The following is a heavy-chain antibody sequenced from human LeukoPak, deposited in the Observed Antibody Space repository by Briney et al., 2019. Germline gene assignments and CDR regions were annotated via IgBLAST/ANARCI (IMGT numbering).Heavy chain of an antibody. CDR1: GGSISSYY. V-gene: IGHV4-59*01. D-gene: IGHD3-10*01. CDR3: ARDRRGYGSGSYYRIGGQFDP. Sequence: SETLSLTCTVSGGSISSYYWSRIRQPPGKGLEWIGYIYYSGSTNYNPSLKSRVTISVDTSKNQFSLKLSSVTAADTAVYYCARDRRGYGSGSYYRIGGQFDPWGQGTLVTVSS. J-gene: IGHJ5*02. CDR2: IYYSGST.